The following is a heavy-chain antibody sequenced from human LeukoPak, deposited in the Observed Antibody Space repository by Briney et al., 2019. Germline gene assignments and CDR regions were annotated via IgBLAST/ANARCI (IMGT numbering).Heavy chain of an antibody. V-gene: IGHV3-21*01. CDR3: ARGPGYCSSTSCYALYLF. J-gene: IGHJ4*02. CDR1: GFTFSSYS. Sequence: PGGSLRLSCAASGFTFSSYSMNWVRQAPGKGLEWVSSISSSSSYIYYADSVKGRFTISRDSAKNSLYLQVNSLRAEDTAVYYCARGPGYCSSTSCYALYLFWGQGTLVTVSS. CDR2: ISSSSSYI. D-gene: IGHD2-2*01.